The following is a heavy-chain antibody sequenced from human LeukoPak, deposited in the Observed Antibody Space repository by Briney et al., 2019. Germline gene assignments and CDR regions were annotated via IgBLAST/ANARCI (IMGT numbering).Heavy chain of an antibody. Sequence: PGGSLRLSCAASGFSFSIYAMTWVRQAPGKGLEGVSSSSGSGDSTYYADSVKGRFTISRDNSKNMLYLQMNSLRGDDTAVYYCAKREVNTYGFLDYWGQGTLVTVSS. V-gene: IGHV3-23*01. CDR2: SSGSGDST. J-gene: IGHJ4*02. D-gene: IGHD5-24*01. CDR3: AKREVNTYGFLDY. CDR1: GFSFSIYA.